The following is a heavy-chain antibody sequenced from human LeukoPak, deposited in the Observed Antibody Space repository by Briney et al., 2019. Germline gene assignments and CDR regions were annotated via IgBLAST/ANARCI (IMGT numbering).Heavy chain of an antibody. CDR3: ARGSLEEYYYYYGMDV. Sequence: GGSLRLSCAASGFTFSSYAMSWVRQAPGKGLEWVAVISYDGSNKYYADSVKGRFTISRDNSKNTLYLQMNSLRAEDTAVYYCARGSLEEYYYYYGMDVWGQGTTVTVSS. D-gene: IGHD2-15*01. CDR2: ISYDGSNK. J-gene: IGHJ6*02. CDR1: GFTFSSYA. V-gene: IGHV3-30-3*01.